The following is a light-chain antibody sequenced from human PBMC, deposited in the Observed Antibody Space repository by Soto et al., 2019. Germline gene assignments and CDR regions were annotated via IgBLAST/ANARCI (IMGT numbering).Light chain of an antibody. CDR3: QRYYGAPFT. CDR1: QGIVTY. J-gene: IGKJ3*01. CDR2: GAS. V-gene: IGKV1-27*01. Sequence: DIQMTQSPSSLSASAGDRVTITCRASQGIVTYLAWYQQKSGRPPKLLIYGASTLQSGVPSRFSGSGSGTDFTLTISNLQPEDVATYYCQRYYGAPFTFGPGTKVEI.